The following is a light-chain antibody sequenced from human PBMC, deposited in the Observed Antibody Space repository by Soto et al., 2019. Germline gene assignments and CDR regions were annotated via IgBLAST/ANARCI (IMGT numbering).Light chain of an antibody. V-gene: IGKV1-5*03. Sequence: DIQMTQSPSTLSASVGDRVTITCRASQSISSWLAWYQQKPGKAPKLLIYKASNLESGVPSRFSGSGSGTEFTLTITSLQPDDFATYSCQHYNGYHRTFGQGTKVEIK. J-gene: IGKJ1*01. CDR2: KAS. CDR3: QHYNGYHRT. CDR1: QSISSW.